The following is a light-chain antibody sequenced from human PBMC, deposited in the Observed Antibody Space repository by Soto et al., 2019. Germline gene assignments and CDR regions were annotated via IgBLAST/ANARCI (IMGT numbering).Light chain of an antibody. J-gene: IGLJ2*01. Sequence: QSVLTQPPSVSGTPGRRVTISCSGSSSNIGSNYVFWYQQLPGTAPKLLIYRNSQRPSGVPDRFSGSKSGTSASLAISGLRSEDEADYYCAGWEDSLNGVGFGGGTQLTVL. CDR1: SSNIGSNY. V-gene: IGLV1-47*01. CDR3: AGWEDSLNGVG. CDR2: RNS.